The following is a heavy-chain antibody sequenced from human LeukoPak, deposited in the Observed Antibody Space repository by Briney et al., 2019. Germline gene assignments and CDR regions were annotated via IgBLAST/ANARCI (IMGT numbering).Heavy chain of an antibody. CDR3: AKGGYRYYYGSGSYYN. D-gene: IGHD3-10*01. CDR1: GFTFSSYA. V-gene: IGHV3-23*01. CDR2: ISGSGGST. J-gene: IGHJ4*02. Sequence: GGSLRLSCAASGFTFSSYAMSWVRQAPGKGVEGVSVISGSGGSTYYADSGKGRFTISRDNSKNTLYLQMNSLRAEDTAVYYCAKGGYRYYYGSGSYYNWGQGTLVTVSS.